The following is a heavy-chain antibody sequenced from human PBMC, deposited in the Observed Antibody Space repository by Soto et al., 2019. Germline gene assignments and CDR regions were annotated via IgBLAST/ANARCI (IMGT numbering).Heavy chain of an antibody. J-gene: IGHJ5*02. CDR3: AKDRSVDTRDWFDP. Sequence: GGSLRLSCEASGFTFSDYWMSWVRQAPGKGPEWVANIKFDGSEKQYVDSVRGRFTISRDNSRNSLFLQMNSLRADDTAVYYCAKDRSVDTRDWFDPWGQGTLVTVSS. CDR2: IKFDGSEK. CDR1: GFTFSDYW. D-gene: IGHD5-18*01. V-gene: IGHV3-7*03.